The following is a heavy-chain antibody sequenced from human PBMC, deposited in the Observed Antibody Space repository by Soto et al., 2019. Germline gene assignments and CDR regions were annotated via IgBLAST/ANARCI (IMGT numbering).Heavy chain of an antibody. CDR3: ARPHSSGYYYDVAYFDY. D-gene: IGHD3-22*01. Sequence: EVQLLESGGGLVQPGGSLRLSCAASGFTFSSYAMSWVRQAPGKGLEWVSAISGSGGSTYYADSVKGRFTISRDNSKNTLYLQMNSLRAEDTAVYYCARPHSSGYYYDVAYFDYWGQGTLVTVSS. J-gene: IGHJ4*02. CDR1: GFTFSSYA. V-gene: IGHV3-23*01. CDR2: ISGSGGST.